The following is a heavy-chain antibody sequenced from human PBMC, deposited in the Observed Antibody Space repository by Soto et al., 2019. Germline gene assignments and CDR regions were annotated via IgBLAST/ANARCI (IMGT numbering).Heavy chain of an antibody. J-gene: IGHJ6*02. CDR2: ISYDGSNK. Sequence: GGSLRLPCAASGFTFSSYAMHWVRQAPGKGLEWVAVISYDGSNKYYADSVKGRFTISRDNSKNTLYLQMNSLRAEDMAVYYCASRVSSGWGYDYYYYYGMDVWGQGTTVTVSS. V-gene: IGHV3-30-3*01. D-gene: IGHD6-19*01. CDR1: GFTFSSYA. CDR3: ASRVSSGWGYDYYYYYGMDV.